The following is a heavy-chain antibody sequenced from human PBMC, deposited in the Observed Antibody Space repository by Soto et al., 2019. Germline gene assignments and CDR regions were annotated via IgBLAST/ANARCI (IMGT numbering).Heavy chain of an antibody. J-gene: IGHJ5*02. CDR1: GYTFTNYG. V-gene: IGHV1-18*01. D-gene: IGHD3-10*01. Sequence: QVQLVQSGGEVKKPGASVKVSCKASGYTFTNYGISWVRQAPGQGLEWMGWINVYNGNTKYAQKDQGRVTMTTDTSKSTAYMELRSLRSDDTAVYYCARGVGSGSYYNQYNWFDPWGQGTLVTVSS. CDR3: ARGVGSGSYYNQYNWFDP. CDR2: INVYNGNT.